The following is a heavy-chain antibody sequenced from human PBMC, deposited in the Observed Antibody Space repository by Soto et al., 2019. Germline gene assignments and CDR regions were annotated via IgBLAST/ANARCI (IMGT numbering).Heavy chain of an antibody. CDR2: IIPIFGTA. D-gene: IGHD3-22*01. CDR1: GGTFSSYA. J-gene: IGHJ4*02. V-gene: IGHV1-69*05. CDR3: ARDSYYYDSSGYPDY. Sequence: GASVKVSCKASGGTFSSYAISWVRQAPGQGLEWMGGIIPIFGTANYAQKFQGRVTMTRDTSTSTVYMELSSLRSEDTAVYYCARDSYYYDSSGYPDYWGRGTLVTVSS.